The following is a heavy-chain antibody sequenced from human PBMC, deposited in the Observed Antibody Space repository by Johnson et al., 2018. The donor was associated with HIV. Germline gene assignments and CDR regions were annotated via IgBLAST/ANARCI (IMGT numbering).Heavy chain of an antibody. D-gene: IGHD3-22*01. Sequence: LVESGGGVVQPGRSLRLSCAASGFTFSSYAMHWVRQAPGKGLEWVAVISYDGSNKYYADSVKGRFTIPRDNSKNTLYLQMNSLRAEDTAVYYCARGRVSMKVVDLRGGGFDFWGQGTKVTVSS. V-gene: IGHV3-30-3*01. CDR2: ISYDGSNK. CDR1: GFTFSSYA. CDR3: ARGRVSMKVVDLRGGGFDF. J-gene: IGHJ3*01.